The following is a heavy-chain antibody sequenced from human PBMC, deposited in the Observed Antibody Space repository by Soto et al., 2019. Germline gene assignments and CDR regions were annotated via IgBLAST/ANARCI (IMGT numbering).Heavy chain of an antibody. CDR2: IIPIFGTA. Sequence: ASVKVSCKASGGTFSSYAISWVRQAPGQGLEWMGGIIPIFGTANYAQKFQGRVTITADESTSTAYMELSSLRSEDTAAYYCASGARWVSDYWGQGTLVTVSS. CDR1: GGTFSSYA. D-gene: IGHD1-26*01. CDR3: ASGARWVSDY. V-gene: IGHV1-69*13. J-gene: IGHJ4*02.